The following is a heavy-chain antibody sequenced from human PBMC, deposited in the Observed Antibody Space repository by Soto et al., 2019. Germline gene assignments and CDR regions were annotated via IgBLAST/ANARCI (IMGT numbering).Heavy chain of an antibody. D-gene: IGHD3-3*01. CDR1: GFTFSSYW. J-gene: IGHJ6*02. CDR3: ARDTLYYDFWSGYRGYGMDV. V-gene: IGHV3-7*03. CDR2: IKQDGSEK. Sequence: VQLVESGGGLVQPGGSLRLSCAASGFTFSSYWMSWVRQAPGKGLEWVANIKQDGSEKYYVDSVKGRFTISRDNAKNSLYLQMNSLRAEDTAVYYCARDTLYYDFWSGYRGYGMDVWGQGTTVTVSS.